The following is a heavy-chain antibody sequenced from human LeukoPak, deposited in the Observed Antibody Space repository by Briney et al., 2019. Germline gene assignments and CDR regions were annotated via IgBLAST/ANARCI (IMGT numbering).Heavy chain of an antibody. D-gene: IGHD4-17*01. CDR1: GGSISGYY. Sequence: SETLSLTCTVSGGSISGYYWSWIRQPPGKGLEWIGYIYYSGSTYYNPSLKSRVTISVDTSKNQFSLKLSSVTAADTAVYYCAREGLYGADYWGQGTLVTVSS. V-gene: IGHV4-59*06. CDR2: IYYSGST. CDR3: AREGLYGADY. J-gene: IGHJ4*02.